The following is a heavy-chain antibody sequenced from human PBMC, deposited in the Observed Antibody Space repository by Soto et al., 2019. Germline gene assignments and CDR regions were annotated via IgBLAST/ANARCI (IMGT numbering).Heavy chain of an antibody. CDR1: GFTFSSYA. Sequence: EVQLVESGGGLVQPGGSLRLSCAASGFTFSSYAMHWVRQAPGKGLEYVSAISSNGGSTYYANSVKGRFTISRDNSKNTLCLQVGSLSAEDMAVYYWARAQANYGDVLKDAFDIWGQGTMVTVSS. V-gene: IGHV3-64*01. J-gene: IGHJ3*02. CDR2: ISSNGGST. CDR3: ARAQANYGDVLKDAFDI. D-gene: IGHD4-17*01.